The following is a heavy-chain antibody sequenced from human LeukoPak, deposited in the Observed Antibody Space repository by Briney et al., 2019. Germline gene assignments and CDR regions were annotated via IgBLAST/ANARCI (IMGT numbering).Heavy chain of an antibody. CDR1: GFTFSNYA. D-gene: IGHD2-15*01. CDR3: AKDTAALSFVIDS. V-gene: IGHV3-23*01. Sequence: PGASLRLSCAASGFTFSNYAMTWVRHAPGKGLEWVSALSGSGNGTYYADSVKGRFTISRDNSKNTLYLRMNSLRAEDTAVYYCAKDTAALSFVIDSWGQGTLVTVSS. CDR2: LSGSGNGT. J-gene: IGHJ4*02.